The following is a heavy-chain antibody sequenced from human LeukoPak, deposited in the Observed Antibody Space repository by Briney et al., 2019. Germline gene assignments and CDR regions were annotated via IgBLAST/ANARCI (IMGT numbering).Heavy chain of an antibody. CDR1: GGSISSGSYY. Sequence: PSETLSLTCTVSGGSISSGSYYWSWIRQPAGKGLEWIGRIYTSGSTNYNPSLKSRVTISVDTSKNQFSLKLSSVTAADTAVYYCARGRVLPDYWGQGTLVTVSS. D-gene: IGHD2/OR15-2a*01. V-gene: IGHV4-61*02. J-gene: IGHJ4*02. CDR3: ARGRVLPDY. CDR2: IYTSGST.